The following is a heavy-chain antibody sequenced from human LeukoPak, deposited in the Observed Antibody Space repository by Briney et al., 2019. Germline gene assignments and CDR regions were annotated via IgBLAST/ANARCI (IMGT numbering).Heavy chain of an antibody. CDR2: ISAYNGNT. D-gene: IGHD3-3*01. V-gene: IGHV1-18*01. CDR3: ERGGPGDFWSGYYIDYYYYYYMDV. CDR1: GYTFTSYG. J-gene: IGHJ6*03. Sequence: GASVKVSCKASGYTFTSYGISWVRQSPGQGVEWMGWISAYNGNTNYAQKLQGRVTMTTDTSTSTAYMELRSLRSDDTAVYYCERGGPGDFWSGYYIDYYYYYYMDVWGKGTTVTVSS.